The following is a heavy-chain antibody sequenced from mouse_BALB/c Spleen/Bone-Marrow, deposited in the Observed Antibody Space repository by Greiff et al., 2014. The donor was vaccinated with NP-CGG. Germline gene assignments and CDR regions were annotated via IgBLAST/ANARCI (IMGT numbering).Heavy chain of an antibody. J-gene: IGHJ1*01. V-gene: IGHV3-6*02. CDR2: IRCDGSN. CDR3: ARLRGSNYGYFDV. CDR1: GYSITSDYY. Sequence: VQLQQPGPGLVKPSQSLSLTCSVTGYSITSDYYWNWIRQFPGNKLEWMAYIRCDGSNNYNPSLKNRISITRDTSKNQFFLKLNSVTSEDTATYYCARLRGSNYGYFDVWGAGTTVTVSS. D-gene: IGHD1-1*01.